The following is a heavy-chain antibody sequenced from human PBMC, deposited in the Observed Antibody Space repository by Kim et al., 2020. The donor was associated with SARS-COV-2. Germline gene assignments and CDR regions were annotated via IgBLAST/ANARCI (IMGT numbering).Heavy chain of an antibody. Sequence: SVKGRFTISRDNAQKSLYLQMNSLRAEDTAVYYCARSHPDPTRIVVRLAYWGQGTLVTVSS. J-gene: IGHJ4*02. V-gene: IGHV3-48*03. D-gene: IGHD6-6*01. CDR3: ARSHPDPTRIVVRLAY.